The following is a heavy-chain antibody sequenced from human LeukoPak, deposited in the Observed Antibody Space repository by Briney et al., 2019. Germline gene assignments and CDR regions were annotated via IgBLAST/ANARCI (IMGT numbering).Heavy chain of an antibody. CDR1: GFSFSNYA. V-gene: IGHV3-30-3*01. D-gene: IGHD3-3*01. Sequence: GGSLRLSCAASGFSFSNYAMHWVRQAPGKGLEWVAVISYDGSNKYYADSVKGRFTISRDNSKNTLYLQMNSLRAEDTAVYYCARDFLYDFWSATGINWFDPWGQGTLVTVSS. CDR3: ARDFLYDFWSATGINWFDP. CDR2: ISYDGSNK. J-gene: IGHJ5*02.